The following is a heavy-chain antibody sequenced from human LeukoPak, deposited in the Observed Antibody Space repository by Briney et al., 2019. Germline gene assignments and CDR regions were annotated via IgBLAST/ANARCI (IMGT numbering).Heavy chain of an antibody. J-gene: IGHJ4*02. CDR3: ARRRLAASGSEDY. D-gene: IGHD6-13*01. CDR2: ISSSSSYI. Sequence: GGSLGLSCAASGFTFSSYSMNWVRQAPGKGPEWVSSISSSSSYIYYADSVKGRFTISRDNAKNSLYLQMNSLRAEDTAVYYCARRRLAASGSEDYWGQGTLVTVSS. V-gene: IGHV3-21*01. CDR1: GFTFSSYS.